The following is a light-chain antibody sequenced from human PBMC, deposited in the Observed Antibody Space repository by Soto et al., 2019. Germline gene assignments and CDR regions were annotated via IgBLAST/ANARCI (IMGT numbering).Light chain of an antibody. Sequence: DIEMTQSPSTLSASVGDRLTITCRASQTIRRWLAWYQQRPGKAPKVLIYDASTLESGVPARFSGSGSETEFTLTISSLQPEDSATYYCQQYNSDPWTFGQGTKLEIK. CDR2: DAS. V-gene: IGKV1-5*01. CDR1: QTIRRW. J-gene: IGKJ1*01. CDR3: QQYNSDPWT.